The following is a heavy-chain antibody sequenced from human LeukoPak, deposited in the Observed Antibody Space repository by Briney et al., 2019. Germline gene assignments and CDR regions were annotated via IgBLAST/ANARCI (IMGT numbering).Heavy chain of an antibody. CDR1: GFTLSSNG. J-gene: IGHJ4*02. CDR2: IGVSGSTM. V-gene: IGHV3-48*04. Sequence: GGSLRLSCAASGFTLSSNGMHWVRQAPGKGLEWVSYIGVSGSTMYYAESVKGRFTISRDNAKNSLYLQMNSLRAEDTAVYYCARERYCSSTSCPHGDLDYWGQGTLVSVSS. D-gene: IGHD2-2*01. CDR3: ARERYCSSTSCPHGDLDY.